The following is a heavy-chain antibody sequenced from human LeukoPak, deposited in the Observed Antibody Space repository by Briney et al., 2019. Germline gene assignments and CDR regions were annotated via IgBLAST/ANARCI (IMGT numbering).Heavy chain of an antibody. J-gene: IGHJ5*02. CDR1: GFTLSSYW. V-gene: IGHV3-7*03. D-gene: IGHD3-10*01. CDR2: IKQDGSEK. CDR3: ARGPITMVRGVPAA. Sequence: PGGSRRLSCAASGFTLSSYWMSWVRQAPGKGLQWVANIKQDGSEKYYVDSVKGRFTISRDNAKNSLYLQMNSLRAEDTAVYYCARGPITMVRGVPAAWGQGTLVTVSS.